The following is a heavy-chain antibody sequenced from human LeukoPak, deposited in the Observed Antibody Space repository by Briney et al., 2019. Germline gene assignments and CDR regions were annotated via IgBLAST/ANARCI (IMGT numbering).Heavy chain of an antibody. CDR1: GFTFSDHY. CDR2: ISGSSSDI. Sequence: PGGSLRLSCAASGFTFSDHYISWFRQAPGKGLEWVSYISGSSSDIYYADSVKGRFTISRDNAKNSVYLQMNSLRVEDTAIYYCARDKGTYWGQGTLVTVSS. V-gene: IGHV3-11*01. CDR3: ARDKGTY. J-gene: IGHJ4*02.